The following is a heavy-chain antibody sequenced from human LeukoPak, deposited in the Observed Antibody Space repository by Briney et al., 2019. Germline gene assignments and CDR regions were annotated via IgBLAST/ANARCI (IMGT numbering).Heavy chain of an antibody. CDR2: VNPSGGST. CDR3: ARDRRPSIVGAWSPPDY. J-gene: IGHJ4*02. V-gene: IGHV1-46*01. CDR1: GYTFTSYY. Sequence: GASVKVSCKASGYTFTSYYMLWVRQAPGQGLEWMGIVNPSGGSTSYAQKFQGRVTMTRDTSTSTVYMELSSLRSEDTAVYYCARDRRPSIVGAWSPPDYWGQGTLVTVSS. D-gene: IGHD1-26*01.